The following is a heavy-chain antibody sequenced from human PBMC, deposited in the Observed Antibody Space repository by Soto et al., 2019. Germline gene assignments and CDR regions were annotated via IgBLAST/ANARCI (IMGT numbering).Heavy chain of an antibody. Sequence: QVQLVQSGAEVKKPGASVKVSCKASGYTFTSYDINWVRQATGQGLEWMGWLNPNSGNTGYAQKFQGRGTMTRNTTISTAYMELSSRRSEDTAVYYGARPRGRGGINPVLLQVGMDGGGQGTTVTVSS. CDR2: LNPNSGNT. J-gene: IGHJ6*02. CDR3: ARPRGRGGINPVLLQVGMDG. CDR1: GYTFTSYD. V-gene: IGHV1-8*01. D-gene: IGHD3-10*01.